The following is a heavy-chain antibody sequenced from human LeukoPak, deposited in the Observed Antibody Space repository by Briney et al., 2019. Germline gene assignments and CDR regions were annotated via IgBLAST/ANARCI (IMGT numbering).Heavy chain of an antibody. J-gene: IGHJ5*02. CDR3: ARARIVSQYFDWFDP. Sequence: GGSLRVSCAASVFTFSNYAMHWVRQAPGKGLEWVAVISNDGSNKYYADSVKGRFTISRDNSKNTLYLQMNSLRAEDTAVYFCARARIVSQYFDWFDPWGQGTLVTVSS. CDR1: VFTFSNYA. D-gene: IGHD3-9*01. V-gene: IGHV3-30-3*01. CDR2: ISNDGSNK.